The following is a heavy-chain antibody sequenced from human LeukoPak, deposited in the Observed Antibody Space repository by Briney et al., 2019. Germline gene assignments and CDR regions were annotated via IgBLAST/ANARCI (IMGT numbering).Heavy chain of an antibody. CDR1: GYTFTGYY. J-gene: IGHJ6*02. V-gene: IGHV1-2*02. CDR3: ARQKELLRGSYYYGMDV. D-gene: IGHD1-26*01. Sequence: ASVKVSCKASGYTFTGYYMRWVRQAPGQGLEWMGWINPNSGGTNYAQKFQGRVTMTRDTSISTAYMELSRLRSDDTAVYYCARQKELLRGSYYYGMDVWGQGTTVTVSS. CDR2: INPNSGGT.